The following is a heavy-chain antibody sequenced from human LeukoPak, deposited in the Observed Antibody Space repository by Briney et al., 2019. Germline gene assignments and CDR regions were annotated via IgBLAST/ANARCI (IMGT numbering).Heavy chain of an antibody. CDR3: ARRSYRGVITVYYYYYMDV. D-gene: IGHD3-16*02. CDR2: IKQDGSEN. V-gene: IGHV3-7*01. CDR1: GFTFSSYA. Sequence: QTGGSLRLSCAASGFTFSSYAMSWVRQAPGKGLEWVANIKQDGSENYYVDSVKGRFTISRDNAKNSVYLQMNRLRVEDTAVYYCARRSYRGVITVYYYYYMDVWGKGTPVTVSS. J-gene: IGHJ6*03.